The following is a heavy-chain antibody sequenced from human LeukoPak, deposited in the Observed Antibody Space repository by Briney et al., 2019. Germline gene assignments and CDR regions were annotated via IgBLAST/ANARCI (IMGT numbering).Heavy chain of an antibody. CDR2: FHSSGNT. CDR1: GDSLSSRKYY. J-gene: IGHJ4*02. Sequence: SETLSPTCTVSGDSLSSRKYYWNWIRQPPGKTLEWIGYFHSSGNTIYNPSLKSRATISADTSKNQFSLTVTSVTAADTAFYYCARDYCGGTTCYPDYWGQGTLVTVSS. V-gene: IGHV4-61*01. D-gene: IGHD2-2*01. CDR3: ARDYCGGTTCYPDY.